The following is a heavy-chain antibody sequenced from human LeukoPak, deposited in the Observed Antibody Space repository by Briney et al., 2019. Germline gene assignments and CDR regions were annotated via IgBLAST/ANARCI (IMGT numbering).Heavy chain of an antibody. D-gene: IGHD1-26*01. CDR2: ISGSGGST. CDR1: GFTFSSYA. CDR3: AKDRRYSGLQWGWFDP. V-gene: IGHV3-23*01. Sequence: GGSLRLSCAASGFTFSSYAMSWVRQAPGKGLEWVSAISGSGGSTYYADSVKGRFTISRDNSKNTLYLQMNSLRAEDTAVYYCAKDRRYSGLQWGWFDPWGQGTLVTVPS. J-gene: IGHJ5*02.